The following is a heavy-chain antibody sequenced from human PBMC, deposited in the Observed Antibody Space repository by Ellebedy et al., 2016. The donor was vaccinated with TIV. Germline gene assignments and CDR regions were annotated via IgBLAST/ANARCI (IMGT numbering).Heavy chain of an antibody. Sequence: PGGSLRLSCSASGFTFSHYAMHWVRQAPGKGLEYVSAMNNTGGNTYYADSVKGRFTISRDNSKNTLYLQINSLRPEDTAMYYCVKDRGDIIRDFDYWGQGTLVTVSS. CDR2: MNNTGGNT. V-gene: IGHV3-64D*06. D-gene: IGHD2-21*02. CDR1: GFTFSHYA. J-gene: IGHJ4*02. CDR3: VKDRGDIIRDFDY.